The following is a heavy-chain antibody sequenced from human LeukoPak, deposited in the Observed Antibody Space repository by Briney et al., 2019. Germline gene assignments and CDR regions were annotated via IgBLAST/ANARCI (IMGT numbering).Heavy chain of an antibody. Sequence: SETLSLTCTVSGGSISRGSYYWSWIRQPAGKGLEWIGRIYTSGSTNYNPSLKSRVTISVDTSKNQFSLKLSSVTAADTAVYYCARVDYYDSSGYNAFDIWGQGTMVTVSS. CDR1: GGSISRGSYY. J-gene: IGHJ3*02. D-gene: IGHD3-22*01. CDR3: ARVDYYDSSGYNAFDI. V-gene: IGHV4-61*02. CDR2: IYTSGST.